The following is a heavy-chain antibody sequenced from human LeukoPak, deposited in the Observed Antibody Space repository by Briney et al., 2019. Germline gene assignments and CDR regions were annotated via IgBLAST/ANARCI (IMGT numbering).Heavy chain of an antibody. V-gene: IGHV4-34*01. J-gene: IGHJ5*02. D-gene: IGHD6-13*01. CDR3: ARDGGSGYSSSWYPLSWFDP. CDR2: INHSGST. Sequence: SETLSLTCAVYGGSFSGYYWSWIRQPPGKGLEWIGEINHSGSTNYNPSLKSRVTISVDTSKNQFSLKLSSVTAADTAVYYCARDGGSGYSSSWYPLSWFDPWGQGTLVTVSS. CDR1: GGSFSGYY.